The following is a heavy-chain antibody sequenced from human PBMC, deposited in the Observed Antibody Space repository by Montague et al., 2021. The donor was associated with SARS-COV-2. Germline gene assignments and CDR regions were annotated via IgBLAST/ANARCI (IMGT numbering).Heavy chain of an antibody. J-gene: IGHJ6*02. CDR1: GGSISSSSYY. D-gene: IGHD3-10*01. CDR2: IYYSGST. V-gene: IGHV4-39*07. Sequence: SETLSLTCTVSGGSISSSSYYWGWIRQPPGKGLEWIVIIYYSGSTYYNPSLKCRVTISVDTSKNQFSLKLSSVTAADTAGYYCARDLAGYYGSGSYGGMDVWGQGTTVTVSS. CDR3: ARDLAGYYGSGSYGGMDV.